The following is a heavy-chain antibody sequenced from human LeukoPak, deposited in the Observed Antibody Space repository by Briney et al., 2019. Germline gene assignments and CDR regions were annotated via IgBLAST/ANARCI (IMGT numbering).Heavy chain of an antibody. CDR2: INPNSGGT. Sequence: ASVKVSCKASGYTFTGYYMHWVRQAPGQGLEWMGWINPNSGGTNYAQKFQGRVTMTRDTSISTAYMELSRLRSDDTAVYYCARDDYYNRVAWYFDLWGRGTLVTVSP. D-gene: IGHD3-10*01. J-gene: IGHJ2*01. V-gene: IGHV1-2*02. CDR1: GYTFTGYY. CDR3: ARDDYYNRVAWYFDL.